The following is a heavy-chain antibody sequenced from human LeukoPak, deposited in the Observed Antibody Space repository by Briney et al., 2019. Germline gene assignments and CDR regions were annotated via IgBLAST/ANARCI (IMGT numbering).Heavy chain of an antibody. D-gene: IGHD1-26*01. Sequence: PSETLSLTCTVSGGSISSSSFYCGWIRQPPGKGLEWIGSIYYSGRTYYNPSLKSRVTISVDTCKNQFSLKLSSVTAADTAVYYCARQVYGEVGAPTFDYWGQGTLVTVSS. CDR1: GGSISSSSFY. V-gene: IGHV4-39*01. CDR3: ARQVYGEVGAPTFDY. J-gene: IGHJ4*02. CDR2: IYYSGRT.